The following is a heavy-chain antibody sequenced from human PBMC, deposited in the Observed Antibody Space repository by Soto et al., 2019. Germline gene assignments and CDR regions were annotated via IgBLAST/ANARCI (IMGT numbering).Heavy chain of an antibody. J-gene: IGHJ6*03. Sequence: GGSLRLSCAASGFTFSSYAMSWVRQAPGKGLEWVSAISGSGGSTYYADSVKGRFTISRDNSKNTLYLQMNSLRAEDTAVYYCAKGHLGGYYYYYMDVWGKGTTVTVSS. CDR2: ISGSGGST. CDR1: GFTFSSYA. V-gene: IGHV3-23*01. CDR3: AKGHLGGYYYYYMDV. D-gene: IGHD3-16*01.